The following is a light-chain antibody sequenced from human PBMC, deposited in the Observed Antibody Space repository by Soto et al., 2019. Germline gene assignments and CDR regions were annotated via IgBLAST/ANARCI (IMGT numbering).Light chain of an antibody. V-gene: IGKV3-20*01. CDR1: QTVSNIY. CDR3: QQYDNPGWT. Sequence: EIVLTQSPGTLSLSPGETATVSCRASQTVSNIYLAWYQQKPGQAPRLLIQGASSGASGIPDRFSGSGSGTDFTLTISRLEPEDFAVYYCQQYDNPGWTFGQGTKVEIK. CDR2: GAS. J-gene: IGKJ1*01.